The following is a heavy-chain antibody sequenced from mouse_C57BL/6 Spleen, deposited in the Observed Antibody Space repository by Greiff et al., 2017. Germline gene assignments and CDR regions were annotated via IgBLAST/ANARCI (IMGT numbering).Heavy chain of an antibody. V-gene: IGHV7-3*03. CDR3: AIDSSRRFAY. CDR1: GFTFTDYY. D-gene: IGHD3-2*02. Sequence: EVMLVESGGGLVQPGGSLSLSCAASGFTFTDYYMSWVRQPPGKALEWLGFIRNKANGYTTEYSASVKGRFTISRDNSQSILYLQMNARRAEDSATYLCAIDSSRRFAYWGQGTLVTVSA. J-gene: IGHJ3*01. CDR2: IRNKANGYTT.